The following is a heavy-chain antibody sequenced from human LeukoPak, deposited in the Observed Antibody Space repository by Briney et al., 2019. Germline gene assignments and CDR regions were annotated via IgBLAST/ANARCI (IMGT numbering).Heavy chain of an antibody. CDR2: INHSGST. D-gene: IGHD2-15*01. Sequence: SETLSLTCAVYRESYRGYYWTWMRQPPARGLEWIGEINHSGSTSHNPSLKSRVSISVDTSKIQFSLKLTSVTAADTAVYYCARGGSRSLYYGLDVWGQGTTVIVSS. CDR3: ARGGSRSLYYGLDV. V-gene: IGHV4-34*01. CDR1: RESYRGYY. J-gene: IGHJ6*02.